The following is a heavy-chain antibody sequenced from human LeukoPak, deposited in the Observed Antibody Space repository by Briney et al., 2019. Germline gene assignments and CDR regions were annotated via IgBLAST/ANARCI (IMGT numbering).Heavy chain of an antibody. CDR1: GFTFSSYG. J-gene: IGHJ6*03. D-gene: IGHD3-10*01. CDR2: IRYDGSNK. CDR3: AKDGEGSGSLGYYYYYMDV. Sequence: PGGSLRLSCAASGFTFSSYGMHWVRQAPGKGLEWVAFIRYDGSNKYYADSVKGRFTISRDNSKNTLYLQMNSLRAEDTAVYYCAKDGEGSGSLGYYYYYMDVWGKGTTVTISS. V-gene: IGHV3-30*02.